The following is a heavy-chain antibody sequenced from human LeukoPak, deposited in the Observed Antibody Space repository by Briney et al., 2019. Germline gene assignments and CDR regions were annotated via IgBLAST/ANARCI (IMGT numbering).Heavy chain of an antibody. J-gene: IGHJ4*02. CDR3: AREIIVGATRNFDY. D-gene: IGHD1-26*01. CDR1: GGTFSSYA. V-gene: IGHV1-18*01. Sequence: ASVKVSCKASGGTFSSYAISWVRQAPGQGLEWMGWISAYNGNTNYAQKLQGRVTMTTDTSTSTAYMELRSLRSDDTAVYYCAREIIVGATRNFDYWGQGTLVTVSS. CDR2: ISAYNGNT.